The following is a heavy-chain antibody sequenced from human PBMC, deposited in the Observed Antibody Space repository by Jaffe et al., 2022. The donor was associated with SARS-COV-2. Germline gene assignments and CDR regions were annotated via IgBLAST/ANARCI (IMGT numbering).Heavy chain of an antibody. CDR2: IFPMFGSA. V-gene: IGHV1-69*01. D-gene: IGHD1-1*01. CDR3: AREPDPKHDDYYMDV. CDR1: GGPFRNFG. Sequence: QVQLVQSGAEVKKPGSSLQVSCKASGGPFRNFGFSWVRQAPGQGLEWMGGIFPMFGSAIYAQKFQGRITITADESSNTVYLQLSGLRSEDTAVYFCAREPDPKHDDYYMDVWGGGTTVTVSS. J-gene: IGHJ6*03.